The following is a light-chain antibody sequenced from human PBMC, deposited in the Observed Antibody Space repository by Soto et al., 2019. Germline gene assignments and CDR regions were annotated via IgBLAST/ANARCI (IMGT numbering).Light chain of an antibody. CDR1: QNINSG. Sequence: DIQMTQSPSTLSASVGDRVTFTCRASQNINSGVAWYQQRPGKAPKLLMYKSSTLQSGVPSRFRGSGSGTEFPLTISRLQHDDFATYYCQQCNSYYTFGQGTKLEIK. J-gene: IGKJ2*01. V-gene: IGKV1-5*03. CDR2: KSS. CDR3: QQCNSYYT.